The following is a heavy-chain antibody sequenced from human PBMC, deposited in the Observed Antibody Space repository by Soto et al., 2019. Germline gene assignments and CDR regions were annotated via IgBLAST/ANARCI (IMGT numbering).Heavy chain of an antibody. CDR1: GYSISSGYY. CDR3: ARVGTWVPYYYDSSPYTFENWFDP. CDR2: IYHGGGT. V-gene: IGHV4-38-2*01. Sequence: QVQLQESGPGLVKASETLSLTCDVSGYSISSGYYWCWRRQPPGKGLEWIGIIYHGGGTYYNTYLNSRVTLSIDMTNNPSSLILNSVTAADTAVYYGARVGTWVPYYYDSSPYTFENWFDPLGQGTLVTVSS. J-gene: IGHJ5*02. D-gene: IGHD3-22*01.